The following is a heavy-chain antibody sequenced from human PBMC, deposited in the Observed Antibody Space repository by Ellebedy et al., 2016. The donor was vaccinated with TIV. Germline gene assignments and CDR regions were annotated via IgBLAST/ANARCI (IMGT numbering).Heavy chain of an antibody. CDR3: ARASQRGDYDY. J-gene: IGHJ4*02. D-gene: IGHD4-17*01. V-gene: IGHV3-30-3*01. CDR1: GFTFSSYA. CDR2: ISYDGSNK. Sequence: GGSLRLXXAASGFTFSSYAMHWVRQAPGKGLEWVAVISYDGSNKYYADSVKGRFTISRDNSKNTLYLQMNSLRAEDTAVYYCARASQRGDYDYWGQGTLVTVSS.